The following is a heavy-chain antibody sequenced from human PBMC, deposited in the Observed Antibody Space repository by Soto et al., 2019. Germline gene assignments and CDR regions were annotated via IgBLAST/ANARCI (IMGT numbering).Heavy chain of an antibody. D-gene: IGHD6-13*01. CDR2: ISSSGITR. CDR1: GFTFSDYY. CDR3: ARGIAAAPRGDYYYMDV. V-gene: IGHV3-11*01. Sequence: GGSLRLSCAASGFTFSDYYISWIRQAPGKGLEWVSYISSSGITRYYGESVKGRFTISRDNAKNSLYLQMNSLRAEDTAVYYCARGIAAAPRGDYYYMDVWGKGTTVTVSS. J-gene: IGHJ6*03.